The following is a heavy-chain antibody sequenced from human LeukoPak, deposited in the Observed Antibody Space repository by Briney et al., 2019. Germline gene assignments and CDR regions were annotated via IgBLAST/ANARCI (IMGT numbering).Heavy chain of an antibody. CDR3: ARGKGVDY. J-gene: IGHJ4*02. CDR2: ISNDGNNK. V-gene: IGHV3-30*04. Sequence: PGGSLRLSCAASGFTFSNFAMHWVRQAPGKGLEWVSFISNDGNNKYYADSLKGRFTVYRDNSKKTVYLQIVSLRAEDTAVYYCARGKGVDYWGQGTLVTVSS. CDR1: GFTFSNFA.